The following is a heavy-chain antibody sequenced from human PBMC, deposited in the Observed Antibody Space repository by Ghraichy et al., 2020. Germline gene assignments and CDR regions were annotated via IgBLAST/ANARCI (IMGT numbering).Heavy chain of an antibody. J-gene: IGHJ2*01. V-gene: IGHV1-24*01. CDR2: FDPEDGET. CDR1: GYTLTELS. D-gene: IGHD3-3*01. Sequence: ASVKVSCKVSGYTLTELSMHWVRQAPGKGLEWMGGFDPEDGETIYAQKFQGRVTMTEDTSTDTAYMELSSLRSEDTAVYYCATHSVYDFWSGYQTPHYWYFDLWGRGTLVTVSS. CDR3: ATHSVYDFWSGYQTPHYWYFDL.